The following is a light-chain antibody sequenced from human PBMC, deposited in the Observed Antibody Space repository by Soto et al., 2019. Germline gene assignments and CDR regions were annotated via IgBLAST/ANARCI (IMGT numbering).Light chain of an antibody. Sequence: DIVLTQSPGTLSLSSGERSTLSFRPSRSGKSNCLAWYQQNPGQAPRLLIYGASSRDTDIPDRFSGSGSGTDFTLTISRLEPEDFAVYYCQQYGSSPQTFGQGTKVDIK. CDR3: QQYGSSPQT. CDR1: RSGKSNC. V-gene: IGKV3-20*01. J-gene: IGKJ1*01. CDR2: GAS.